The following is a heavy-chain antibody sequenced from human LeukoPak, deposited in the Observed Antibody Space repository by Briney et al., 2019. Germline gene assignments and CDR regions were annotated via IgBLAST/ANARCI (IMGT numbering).Heavy chain of an antibody. Sequence: ASVKVSCKASGYTFTSYYMHWVRQAPGQGLEWMGIINPSGGSTSYAQKFQGRVTMTRDTSTSTVYMELSSLRSEDTAVYYCARDVVAAAGTKNWFDPWGQGTLVTVSS. J-gene: IGHJ5*02. CDR1: GYTFTSYY. V-gene: IGHV1-46*01. D-gene: IGHD6-13*01. CDR3: ARDVVAAAGTKNWFDP. CDR2: INPSGGST.